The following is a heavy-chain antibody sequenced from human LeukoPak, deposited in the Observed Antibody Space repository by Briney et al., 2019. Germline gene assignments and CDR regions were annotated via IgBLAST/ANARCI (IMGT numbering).Heavy chain of an antibody. CDR1: GDTFSSYA. CDR2: IIPVFQTP. Sequence: RASVKVSCKASGDTFSSYAITWVRQAPGQGLEWIGEIIPVFQTPNYAQNFRGSVTITTDESTRTAYMEMSSLRSEDTAIYYCARDSTLSRVITATTTYHYFYYIDVWGKGTTVTISS. D-gene: IGHD3-22*01. V-gene: IGHV1-69*05. J-gene: IGHJ6*03. CDR3: ARDSTLSRVITATTTYHYFYYIDV.